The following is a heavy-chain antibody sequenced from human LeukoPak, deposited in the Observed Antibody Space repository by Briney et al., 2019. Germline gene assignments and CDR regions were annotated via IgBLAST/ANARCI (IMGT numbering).Heavy chain of an antibody. Sequence: SQTLSLTCALSGDSVSNNRATWNWIRQSPSRGLEWLGRAYYRSNSYNDYAVSVKSRITINPDTSRNQFSLQLSSVTAADTAVYYCARLEREVRDYWGQGTLVTVSS. J-gene: IGHJ4*02. CDR3: ARLEREVRDY. D-gene: IGHD5-24*01. CDR2: AYYRSNSYN. V-gene: IGHV6-1*01. CDR1: GDSVSNNRAT.